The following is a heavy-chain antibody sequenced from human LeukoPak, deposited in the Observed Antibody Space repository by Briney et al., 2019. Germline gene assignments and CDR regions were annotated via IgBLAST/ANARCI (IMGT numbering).Heavy chain of an antibody. D-gene: IGHD3-10*01. V-gene: IGHV3-48*01. CDR2: ISSSDST. CDR1: GFTFSAYA. J-gene: IGHJ6*03. CDR3: ARVRITMVRGVTPPDSYYYMDV. Sequence: GGSLRLSCAASGFTFSAYAMNWVRQAPGKGLEWVSYISSSDSTDYADSVKGRFTISRDNAKNSLYLQMNGLRAEDKAVYYCARVRITMVRGVTPPDSYYYMDVWGRGTTVTVSS.